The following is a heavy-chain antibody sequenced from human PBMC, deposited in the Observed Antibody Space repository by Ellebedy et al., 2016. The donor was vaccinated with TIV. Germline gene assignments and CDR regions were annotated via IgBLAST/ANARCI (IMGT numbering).Heavy chain of an antibody. CDR2: IYHSGTT. V-gene: IGHV4-39*01. CDR3: ARWFGELLYVRWFDP. CDR1: GGSMSSSSSY. D-gene: IGHD3-10*01. J-gene: IGHJ5*02. Sequence: SETLSLTCTVSGGSMSSSSSYWGWIRQPPGKGLEWIGSIYHSGTTYHNPSLKSRITISVDTSKSQFSLKLTSVTAADTAVYYCARWFGELLYVRWFDPWGQGTLVTVSS.